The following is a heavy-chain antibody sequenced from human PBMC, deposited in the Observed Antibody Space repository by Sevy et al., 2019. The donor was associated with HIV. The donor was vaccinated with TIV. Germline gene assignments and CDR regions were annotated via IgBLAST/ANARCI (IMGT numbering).Heavy chain of an antibody. J-gene: IGHJ5*02. V-gene: IGHV4-61*01. D-gene: IGHD5-12*01. CDR2: IYYTGST. Sequence: SETLSLTCTVSGGSVSSGSYYWSWIRQPPGKGLEYVGYIYYTGSTNYNPSLKNRVTMSVDTSKNQFSLKLSSVTAADTAVYYCTRAPPVRSGDDSLNWFDPWGLGTLVTVSS. CDR3: TRAPPVRSGDDSLNWFDP. CDR1: GGSVSSGSYY.